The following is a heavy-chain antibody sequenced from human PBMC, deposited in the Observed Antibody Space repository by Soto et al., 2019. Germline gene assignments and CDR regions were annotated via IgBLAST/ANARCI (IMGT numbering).Heavy chain of an antibody. CDR2: INSDGGST. CDR1: GFTFSSYW. V-gene: IGHV3-74*01. D-gene: IGHD2-2*01. CDR3: AKRDCSRSSCQYYFDY. J-gene: IGHJ4*02. Sequence: LRLSCAASGFTFSSYWMHWVRQAPGKGLVWVSRINSDGGSTTYADSVKGRFTISRDNAKNTLYLQMNSLRVEDTAVYYCAKRDCSRSSCQYYFDYWGQGTLVTVSS.